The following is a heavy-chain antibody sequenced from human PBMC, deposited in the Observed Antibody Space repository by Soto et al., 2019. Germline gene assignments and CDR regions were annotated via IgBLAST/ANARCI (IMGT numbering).Heavy chain of an antibody. J-gene: IGHJ5*02. CDR1: GFSISSGGYS. CDR3: ARVPGP. Sequence: ASETLSLTCTFSGFSISSGGYSWSWIRQPPGKGLEWIGYIYHSGSTYYNPSLKSRVTISVDRSKNQFSLKLSSVTAADTAVYYCARVPGPWGQGTLATVSS. CDR2: IYHSGST. V-gene: IGHV4-30-2*01.